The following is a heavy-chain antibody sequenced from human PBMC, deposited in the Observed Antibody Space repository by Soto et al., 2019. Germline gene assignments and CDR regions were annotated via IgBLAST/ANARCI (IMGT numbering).Heavy chain of an antibody. CDR1: GFMFGDYA. V-gene: IGHV3-9*01. CDR3: ASDRFRGTYYLRGVTYFFEE. Sequence: SLRLSCEGSGFMFGDYAMHWVRQAPGKGLEWVSGISWSSSSTAYADSVKGRFTISRDNAKNSLYLQMNSLRAEDTAVYYCASDRFRGTYYLRGVTYFFEEWGQGAPVTVSS. CDR2: ISWSSSST. D-gene: IGHD1-26*01. J-gene: IGHJ4*02.